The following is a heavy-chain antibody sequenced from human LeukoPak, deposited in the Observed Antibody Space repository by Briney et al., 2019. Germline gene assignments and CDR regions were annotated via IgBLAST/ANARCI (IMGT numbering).Heavy chain of an antibody. Sequence: GGSLRLSCAATGFTFSSFAMSWVCQAPGKGPEWVSAITNTGGSTYYADSVKGRFTISRDNSKNTLYLQMNNLRADDTAVYYCAKDGPMSMTGYFDYWGQGTLVTVSS. V-gene: IGHV3-23*01. J-gene: IGHJ4*02. CDR3: AKDGPMSMTGYFDY. CDR1: GFTFSSFA. D-gene: IGHD6-6*01. CDR2: ITNTGGST.